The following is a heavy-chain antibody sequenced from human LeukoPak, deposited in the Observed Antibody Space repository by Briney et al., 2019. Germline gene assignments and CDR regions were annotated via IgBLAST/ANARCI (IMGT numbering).Heavy chain of an antibody. D-gene: IGHD4-17*01. V-gene: IGHV1-8*01. J-gene: IGHJ4*02. CDR3: ARGIGSTTVTTLEYYFDY. CDR2: MNPNSGNT. Sequence: ASVKVSCKASGYTFTNYDINWVRQATGQGLEWMGWMNPNSGNTRYAQKFQGRVSMTRNTSISTAYMELSSLRSEDTAVYYCARGIGSTTVTTLEYYFDYWGQGTLVTVSS. CDR1: GYTFTNYD.